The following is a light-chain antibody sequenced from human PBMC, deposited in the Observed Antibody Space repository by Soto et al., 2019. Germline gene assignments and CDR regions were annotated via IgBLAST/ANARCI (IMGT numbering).Light chain of an antibody. CDR1: SRDVGSYNL. CDR3: CSYAGSSTSYV. CDR2: EGS. Sequence: QSALTQPASVSGSPGQSITISCTGTSRDVGSYNLVSWYQQHPGKAPKLMIYEGSNRPSGVSNRFSGSKSGNTASLTISGLQAEDEADYYCCSYAGSSTSYVFGTGTKLTVL. V-gene: IGLV2-23*01. J-gene: IGLJ1*01.